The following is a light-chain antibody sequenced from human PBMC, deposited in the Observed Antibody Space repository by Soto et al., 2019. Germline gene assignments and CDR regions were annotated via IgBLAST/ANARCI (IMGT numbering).Light chain of an antibody. CDR3: QQYHNYWT. V-gene: IGKV1-5*03. Sequence: DIQMTQSPSTLSASVGDRVTITCRASQSISSWLAWYQQKPGKAPKLLIYKTSTLESGDPSRFSGSGSGTEFTLTISSLQPDDFATYYCQQYHNYWTFGQGTKVEIK. CDR2: KTS. CDR1: QSISSW. J-gene: IGKJ1*01.